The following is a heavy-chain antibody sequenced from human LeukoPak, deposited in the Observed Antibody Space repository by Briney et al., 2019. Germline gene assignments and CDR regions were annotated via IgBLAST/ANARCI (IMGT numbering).Heavy chain of an antibody. CDR1: GGSISSGGYY. V-gene: IGHV4-30-2*01. Sequence: SQTLSLTCTVSGGSISSGGYYWSWIRQPPGKGLEWIGYIYHSGSTYYNPSLKSRVTISVDRSKNQFSLKLSSVTAADTAVYYCATYCSTTSCPHRRAFDIWGQGTMVTVSS. CDR3: ATYCSTTSCPHRRAFDI. J-gene: IGHJ3*02. CDR2: IYHSGST. D-gene: IGHD2-2*01.